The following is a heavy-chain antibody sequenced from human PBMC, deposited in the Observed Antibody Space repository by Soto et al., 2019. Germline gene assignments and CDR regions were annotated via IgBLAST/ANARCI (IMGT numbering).Heavy chain of an antibody. CDR3: ARGVRSDGWYSGCEY. V-gene: IGHV3-66*01. CDR1: GFTINNIY. Sequence: EVQLVASGGGLVQAGGSLRLSCAASGFTINNIYISWVRQAPGKGMEWVSDIYSGGSSYYADSVKGRFTISRDNSKNTLCLQMNRLRVEDTAVYSCARGVRSDGWYSGCEY. D-gene: IGHD6-19*01. J-gene: IGHJ1*01. CDR2: IYSGGSS.